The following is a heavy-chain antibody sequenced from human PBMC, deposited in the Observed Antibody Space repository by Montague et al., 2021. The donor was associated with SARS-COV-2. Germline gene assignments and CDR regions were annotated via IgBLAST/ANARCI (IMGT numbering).Heavy chain of an antibody. V-gene: IGHV4-31*03. CDR2: ISYSGST. J-gene: IGHJ4*02. D-gene: IGHD4-11*01. CDR1: GDSITSGGYF. Sequence: TLSLTCTVSGDSITSGGYFWNWIRQHPGKGLEYIGAISYSGSTYYXXXLTSRVSISMDTSKNAFSLSLHSVTAADTAVYFCAASGRRGYSNPFHHCGRGSPVTVSS. CDR3: AASGRRGYSNPFHH.